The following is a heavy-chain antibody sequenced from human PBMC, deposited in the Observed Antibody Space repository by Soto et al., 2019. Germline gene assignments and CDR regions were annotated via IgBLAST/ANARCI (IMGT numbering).Heavy chain of an antibody. Sequence: EVQLVESGGGLVKPGGSLRLSCAASGFTFSSYSMNWVRQAPGKGLEWVSSISSSSSYIYYADSVKGRFTISRDNAKNSLYLQMNSLRAEDTAVYYCARGTTVVTRGYFDYWGQGTLVTVSS. J-gene: IGHJ4*02. CDR2: ISSSSSYI. CDR1: GFTFSSYS. V-gene: IGHV3-21*01. D-gene: IGHD4-17*01. CDR3: ARGTTVVTRGYFDY.